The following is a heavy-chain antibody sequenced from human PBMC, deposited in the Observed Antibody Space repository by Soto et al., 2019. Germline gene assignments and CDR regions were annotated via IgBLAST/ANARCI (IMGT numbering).Heavy chain of an antibody. V-gene: IGHV1-3*01. CDR2: INAGNGNT. D-gene: IGHD2-15*01. Sequence: ASVKVSCKASGYTFTSYAMHWVRQAPGERLEWMGWINAGNGNTKYSQKFQGRVTITRDTSASTAYMELSSPRSEDTAVYYCARDLRRARVIVVVVAAMGYWGQGTRVTVSS. J-gene: IGHJ4*02. CDR1: GYTFTSYA. CDR3: ARDLRRARVIVVVVAAMGY.